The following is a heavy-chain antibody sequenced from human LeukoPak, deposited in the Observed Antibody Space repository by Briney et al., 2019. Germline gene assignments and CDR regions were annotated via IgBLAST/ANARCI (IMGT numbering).Heavy chain of an antibody. CDR2: ISGSGGST. V-gene: IGHV3-23*01. CDR3: ATLSWQTYYYGSGADDAFDI. D-gene: IGHD3-10*01. CDR1: GFTFSSYA. Sequence: GGSLRLSCAASGFTFSSYAMSWVRQAPGKGLEWVSAISGSGGSTYYADSVKDRFTISRDNSKHTLYLQMNSLRAEDTAVYYCATLSWQTYYYGSGADDAFDIWGQGTMVTVSS. J-gene: IGHJ3*02.